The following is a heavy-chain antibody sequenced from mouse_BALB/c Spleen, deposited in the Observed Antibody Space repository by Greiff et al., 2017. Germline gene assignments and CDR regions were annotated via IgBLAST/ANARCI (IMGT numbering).Heavy chain of an antibody. V-gene: IGHV3-8*02. CDR3: AREVQRRDYAMDY. CDR2: ISYSGST. CDR1: GDSITSGY. J-gene: IGHJ4*01. D-gene: IGHD2-14*01. Sequence: EVQLQESGPSLVKPSQTLSLTCSVTGDSITSGYWNWIRKFPGNKLEYMGYISYSGSTYYNPSLKSRISITRDTSKNQYYLQLNTVTTEDTATYYCAREVQRRDYAMDYWGQGTSVTVSS.